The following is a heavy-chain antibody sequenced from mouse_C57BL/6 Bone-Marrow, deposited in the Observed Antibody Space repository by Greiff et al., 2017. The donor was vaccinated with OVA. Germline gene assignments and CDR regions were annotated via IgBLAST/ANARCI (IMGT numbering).Heavy chain of an antibody. CDR1: GYTFTDYE. CDR2: IDPETGGT. V-gene: IGHV1-15*01. Sequence: VKLQESGAELVRPGASVTLSCKASGYTFTDYEMHWVKQTPVHGLEWIGAIDPETGGTAYNQKFKGKAILTADKSSSTAYMELRSLTSEDSAVYYCTRGAYWGQGTLVTVSA. J-gene: IGHJ3*01. CDR3: TRGAY.